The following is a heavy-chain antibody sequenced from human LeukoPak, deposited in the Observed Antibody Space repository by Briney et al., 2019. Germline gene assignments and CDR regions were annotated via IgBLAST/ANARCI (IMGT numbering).Heavy chain of an antibody. D-gene: IGHD4-17*01. J-gene: IGHJ4*02. V-gene: IGHV3-33*01. CDR1: GFTFSSYG. CDR2: IWYDGSNI. CDR3: ARDYGEGRYYFDY. Sequence: PGGSLRLSCAASGFTFSSYGMHWVRQAPGKGLEWVAVIWYDGSNIYYADSVKGRFTISRDNSKNTLYLQMNSLRAEDTAVYYCARDYGEGRYYFDYWGQGTLVTVSS.